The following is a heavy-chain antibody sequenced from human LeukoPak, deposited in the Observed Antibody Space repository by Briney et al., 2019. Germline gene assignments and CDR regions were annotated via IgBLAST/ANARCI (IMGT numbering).Heavy chain of an antibody. CDR2: ISGSGGST. V-gene: IGHV3-23*01. J-gene: IGHJ4*02. D-gene: IGHD3-10*01. CDR3: AKEVAWFGELSDASY. CDR1: GFTFSSYA. Sequence: GGSLRLSCAASGFTFSSYAMSWVCQAPGKGLEWVSAISGSGGSTYYADSVKGRFTISRDNSKNTLYLQMNSLRAEDTAVYYCAKEVAWFGELSDASYWGQGTLVTVSS.